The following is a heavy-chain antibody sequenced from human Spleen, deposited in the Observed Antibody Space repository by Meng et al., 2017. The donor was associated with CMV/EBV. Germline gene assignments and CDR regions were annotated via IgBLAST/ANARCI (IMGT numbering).Heavy chain of an antibody. Sequence: GESLKISCVVSGFTFSSYAMSWVRQAPGKGLEWVSIISGTGDRTYYADSVKGRFTISRDNSKNTLYLQTNSLRAEDSAVYFCATPRLFKVVFDYWGHGTVVTVSS. J-gene: IGHJ4*01. CDR2: ISGTGDRT. V-gene: IGHV3-23*01. D-gene: IGHD3-10*01. CDR1: GFTFSSYA. CDR3: ATPRLFKVVFDY.